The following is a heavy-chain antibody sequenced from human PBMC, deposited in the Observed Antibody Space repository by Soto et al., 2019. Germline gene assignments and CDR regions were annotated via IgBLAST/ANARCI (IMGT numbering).Heavy chain of an antibody. V-gene: IGHV3-30-3*01. Sequence: SGGSLRLSCAASGFTFSSYAMHWVRQAPGKGLEWVAVISYDGSNKYYADSVKGRFTISRDNSKNTLYLQMNSLRAEDTAVYYCAGEWIQLWLLSYWGQGTLVTVSS. CDR1: GFTFSSYA. J-gene: IGHJ4*02. CDR2: ISYDGSNK. D-gene: IGHD5-18*01. CDR3: AGEWIQLWLLSY.